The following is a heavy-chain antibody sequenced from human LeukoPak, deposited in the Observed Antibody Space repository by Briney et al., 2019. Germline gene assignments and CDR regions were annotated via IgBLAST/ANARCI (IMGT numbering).Heavy chain of an antibody. V-gene: IGHV3-23*01. D-gene: IGHD3-22*01. Sequence: PGGSLRLSCAASGFTFANHAMSWVRQAPGKGLEWVSAISGSGGRTYYADSVKGRFTISGDNSRNTLYLQMNSLRAEDTAVYYCARSWVSSGYYDYWGQGTLVTVSS. CDR3: ARSWVSSGYYDY. CDR2: ISGSGGRT. CDR1: GFTFANHA. J-gene: IGHJ4*02.